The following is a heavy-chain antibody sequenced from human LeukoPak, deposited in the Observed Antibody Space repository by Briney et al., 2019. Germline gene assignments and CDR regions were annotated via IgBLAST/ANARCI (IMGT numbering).Heavy chain of an antibody. CDR1: GYTFTGYY. D-gene: IGHD6-19*01. V-gene: IGHV1-2*02. J-gene: IGHJ4*02. Sequence: ASVTVSCKASGYTFTGYYMHWVRQAPGQGLEWMGWINPNSGGTNYAPKFQGRVSMTRDTSMSTVYIELSRLTSDDTALYYCARVLPYSSGWNFDYWGQGTLVTVSS. CDR3: ARVLPYSSGWNFDY. CDR2: INPNSGGT.